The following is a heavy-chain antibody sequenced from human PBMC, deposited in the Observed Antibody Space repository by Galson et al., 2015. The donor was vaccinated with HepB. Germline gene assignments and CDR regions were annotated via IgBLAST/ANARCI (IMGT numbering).Heavy chain of an antibody. CDR3: AKVGTIGSIDMFFDL. Sequence: SLRLSCAASGFIFSSYTMNWVRQAPGKGLEWVSSIRGDDGTPSYADSVKGRFTISRDISRDTLYLQMSSLRAEDTAMYYCAKVGTIGSIDMFFDLWGRGTLVTVSS. J-gene: IGHJ2*01. V-gene: IGHV3-23*01. CDR1: GFIFSSYT. D-gene: IGHD7-27*01. CDR2: IRGDDGTP.